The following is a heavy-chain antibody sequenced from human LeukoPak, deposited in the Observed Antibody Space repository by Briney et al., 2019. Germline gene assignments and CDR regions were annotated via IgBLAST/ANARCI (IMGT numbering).Heavy chain of an antibody. V-gene: IGHV4-59*01. CDR3: ARDDYRGVTNFDP. J-gene: IGHJ5*02. Sequence: KPSETLSLTCTVSGGSISPYFWSWIRQPPGKGPEWIGYISYTGSTNYNPSLKSRVTISVDTSKNQFSLQLTSVTAADTAVYYCARDDYRGVTNFDPWGQGTLVTVSS. CDR2: ISYTGST. CDR1: GGSISPYF. D-gene: IGHD3-10*01.